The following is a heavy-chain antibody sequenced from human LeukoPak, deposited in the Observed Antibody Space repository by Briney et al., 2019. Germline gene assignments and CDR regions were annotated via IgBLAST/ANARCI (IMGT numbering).Heavy chain of an antibody. CDR1: GFTFSNAW. Sequence: GGSLRLSCAASGFTFSNAWMSWVRQAPGKGLEWVGRIKSKTDGGTTDYAAPVKGRFTISRDDSKNTPYLQMNSLKTEDTAVYYCTTDYYYDSSGYFDYWGQGTLVTVSS. D-gene: IGHD3-22*01. J-gene: IGHJ4*02. CDR2: IKSKTDGGTT. CDR3: TTDYYYDSSGYFDY. V-gene: IGHV3-15*01.